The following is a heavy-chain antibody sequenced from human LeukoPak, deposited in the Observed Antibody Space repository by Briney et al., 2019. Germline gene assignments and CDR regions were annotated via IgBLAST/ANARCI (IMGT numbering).Heavy chain of an antibody. Sequence: GGSLRLSCAASGFTFSTYEMNWVRQAPGKGLEWVSSISSSSSYIYYADSVKGRFTISRDNAKNSLYLQMNSLRAEDTAVYYCAREGRSIAARDFDYWGQGTLVTVSS. J-gene: IGHJ4*02. CDR1: GFTFSTYE. CDR3: AREGRSIAARDFDY. CDR2: ISSSSSYI. D-gene: IGHD6-6*01. V-gene: IGHV3-21*01.